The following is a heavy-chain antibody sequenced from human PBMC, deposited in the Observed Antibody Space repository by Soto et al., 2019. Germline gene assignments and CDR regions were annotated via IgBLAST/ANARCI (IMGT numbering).Heavy chain of an antibody. J-gene: IGHJ6*02. Sequence: QVQLVQSGAEVKKPGSSVKVSCKASGGTFSSYAISWVRQAPGQGLEWMGGIIPISETTNYAQKFQGRVTSTADESKSTAYMELSSVRSEDTAVYYCASSQGSNTSLEIYYYYYYGMDVWGQGTTVTVSS. CDR1: GGTFSSYA. D-gene: IGHD2-2*01. V-gene: IGHV1-69*01. CDR3: ASSQGSNTSLEIYYYYYYGMDV. CDR2: IIPISETT.